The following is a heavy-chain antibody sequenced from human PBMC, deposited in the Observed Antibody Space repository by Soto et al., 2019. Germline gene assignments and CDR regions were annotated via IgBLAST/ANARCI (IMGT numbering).Heavy chain of an antibody. CDR2: IKEDGSDK. CDR1: GFSFSNYL. J-gene: IGHJ4*02. Sequence: GGSLRLSCVASGFSFSNYLMSWVRQAPGMGLEWVANIKEDGSDKYYVDSVKGRFTISRDNAKNSVYLQMNSLRVEDTAVYYCARVLDDILTGYYIEGDDYWGQGTLVTVSS. CDR3: ARVLDDILTGYYIEGDDY. D-gene: IGHD3-9*01. V-gene: IGHV3-7*01.